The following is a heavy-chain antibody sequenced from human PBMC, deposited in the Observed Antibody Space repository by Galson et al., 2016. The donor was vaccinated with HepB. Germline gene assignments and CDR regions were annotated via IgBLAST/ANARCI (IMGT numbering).Heavy chain of an antibody. Sequence: SETLSLTCTISGGSISSYFWSWIRQTPGKGLEWIGCIYKSESTNYSPSLDGRVTLSVDTSKNQFSLKLGSVTAADTAVYYCARGVTGTPYFDFWGQGALVTVSS. V-gene: IGHV4-59*01. J-gene: IGHJ4*02. D-gene: IGHD2-21*02. CDR2: IYKSEST. CDR1: GGSISSYF. CDR3: ARGVTGTPYFDF.